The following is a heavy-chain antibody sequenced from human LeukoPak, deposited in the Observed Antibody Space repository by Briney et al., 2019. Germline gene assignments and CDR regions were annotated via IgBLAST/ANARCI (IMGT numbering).Heavy chain of an antibody. V-gene: IGHV3-64D*06. CDR3: VKDVIVGARRGHICSFDY. Sequence: GGSLGLSCSASGFTFSSYAMHWVRQAPGNELVNVSTISSNGDSTYYADSVKGRFTISRDNSKNTLYLQMSSLRAEDTAVYYCVKDVIVGARRGHICSFDYWAQGTLVTVSS. CDR1: GFTFSSYA. CDR2: ISSNGDST. D-gene: IGHD2/OR15-2a*01. J-gene: IGHJ4*02.